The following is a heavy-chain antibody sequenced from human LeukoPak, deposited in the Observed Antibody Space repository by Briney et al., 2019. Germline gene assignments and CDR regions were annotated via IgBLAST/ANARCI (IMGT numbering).Heavy chain of an antibody. J-gene: IGHJ6*02. Sequence: GGSLRLSCAASGFTLSRNEMNWVRQAPGQGLEWVSYISSSGSSIYYADSVKGRFTISRDNAKNSLYLQMNSLRAEDTAVYYCARPGYYYGMDVWGQGTTVTVSS. CDR1: GFTLSRNE. CDR3: ARPGYYYGMDV. CDR2: ISSSGSSI. V-gene: IGHV3-48*03. D-gene: IGHD3-10*01.